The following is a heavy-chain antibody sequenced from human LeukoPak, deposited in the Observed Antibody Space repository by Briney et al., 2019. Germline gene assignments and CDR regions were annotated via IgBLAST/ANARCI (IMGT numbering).Heavy chain of an antibody. Sequence: SMKFPCKASGGTFSSYAISWVRQAPGQGLEWMGGIIPIFGTANYAQKFPGRVTITADKSTSTAYMELSSLRSEDTAVYYCARGYYYDSSGYYPFEVWGQGTIVTVSS. CDR3: ARGYYYDSSGYYPFEV. J-gene: IGHJ3*01. CDR1: GGTFSSYA. D-gene: IGHD3-22*01. V-gene: IGHV1-69*06. CDR2: IIPIFGTA.